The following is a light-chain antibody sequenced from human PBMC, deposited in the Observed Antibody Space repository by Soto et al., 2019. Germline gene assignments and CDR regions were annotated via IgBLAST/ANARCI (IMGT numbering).Light chain of an antibody. Sequence: DIQMTQSPSILSASVGDRVTITCRASQSIGSWLAWYQQKPGQAPKLLIYDASSLESGVPSRFRGSGSGTEFTLTISSLQPDDFATYYCQQYNSYSPRTFGQGTKVDI. V-gene: IGKV1-5*01. CDR3: QQYNSYSPRT. CDR1: QSIGSW. J-gene: IGKJ1*01. CDR2: DAS.